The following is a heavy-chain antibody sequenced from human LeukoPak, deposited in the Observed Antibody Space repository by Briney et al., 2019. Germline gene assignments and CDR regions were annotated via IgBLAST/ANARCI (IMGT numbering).Heavy chain of an antibody. D-gene: IGHD3-10*01. Sequence: SETLSLTCTVSGGSISSSSYYWGWIRQPPGKGLEWIGSIYYSGSTYYNPSLKSRVTISVDTSKNQFSLKLSSVTAADTAVYYCARHLLWFGDLKYYFDYWGQGTLVTVSS. CDR1: GGSISSSSYY. V-gene: IGHV4-39*01. J-gene: IGHJ4*02. CDR3: ARHLLWFGDLKYYFDY. CDR2: IYYSGST.